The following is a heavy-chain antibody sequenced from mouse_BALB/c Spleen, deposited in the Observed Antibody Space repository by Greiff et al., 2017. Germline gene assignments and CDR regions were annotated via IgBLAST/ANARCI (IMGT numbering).Heavy chain of an antibody. CDR3: ARPGSSYWYFDV. D-gene: IGHD1-1*01. CDR2: ISSGGSYT. Sequence: EVQLVESGGGLVKPGGSLKLSCAASGFTFSSYAMSWVRQTPEKRLEWVATISSGGSYTYYPDSVKGRFTISRDNAKNTLYLQMSSLRSEDTAMYYCARPGSSYWYFDVWGAGTTVTVSS. V-gene: IGHV5-9-3*01. J-gene: IGHJ1*01. CDR1: GFTFSSYA.